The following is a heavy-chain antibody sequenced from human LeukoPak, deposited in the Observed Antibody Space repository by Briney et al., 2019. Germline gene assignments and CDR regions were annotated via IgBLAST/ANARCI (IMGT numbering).Heavy chain of an antibody. CDR1: GFTFSSYA. Sequence: PGGSLRLSCAASGFTFSSYAMSWVRQAPGKGLEWVSAISGSGGSTYYADSVKGRFTISRDNSKNTLYLQMNSLRAEDTAVYYCAKIRAPYYYDSSGYYYDDAFDIWGQGTMVTVSS. J-gene: IGHJ3*02. CDR2: ISGSGGST. D-gene: IGHD3-22*01. V-gene: IGHV3-23*01. CDR3: AKIRAPYYYDSSGYYYDDAFDI.